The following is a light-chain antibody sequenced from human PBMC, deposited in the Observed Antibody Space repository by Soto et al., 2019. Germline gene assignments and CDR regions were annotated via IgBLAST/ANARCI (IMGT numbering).Light chain of an antibody. CDR3: QQSYGTPYT. J-gene: IGKJ2*01. CDR2: AAS. Sequence: DIQMTQSPSSLSAFVGDRVTITCRASQSISSYLNWYQQKPGKAPKLLIYAASSLQSGVPSRFSGSGSGTDFTLTITSLQPEDFATFYCQQSYGTPYTFGQGTKLEI. V-gene: IGKV1-39*01. CDR1: QSISSY.